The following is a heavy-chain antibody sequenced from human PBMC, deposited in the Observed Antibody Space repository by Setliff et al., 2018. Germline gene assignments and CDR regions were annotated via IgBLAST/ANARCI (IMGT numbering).Heavy chain of an antibody. J-gene: IGHJ4*02. D-gene: IGHD6-19*01. Sequence: PSETLSLSCAASGLTFSSSAMHWVRQAPGKELEYVSAISSVDSVKGRFTISRDNAKNSLYLQMDSLRAEDTAAYYCARWVFGSGWFLDYWGQGTLVTVSS. CDR2: ISS. V-gene: IGHV3-64*02. CDR1: GLTFSSSA. CDR3: ARWVFGSGWFLDY.